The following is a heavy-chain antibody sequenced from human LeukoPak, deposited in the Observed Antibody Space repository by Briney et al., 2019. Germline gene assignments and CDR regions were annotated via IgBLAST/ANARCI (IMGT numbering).Heavy chain of an antibody. CDR3: ARVGGYYFPSDY. CDR2: IIPIFGTA. Sequence: SVKVSCKASGGTCSSYASSWVRQAPGQGLEWMGGIIPIFGTANYAQKFQGRVTITADESTSPAYMELSSLRSEDTAVYYCARVGGYYFPSDYWGQGTLVTVSS. D-gene: IGHD2-15*01. V-gene: IGHV1-69*13. J-gene: IGHJ4*02. CDR1: GGTCSSYA.